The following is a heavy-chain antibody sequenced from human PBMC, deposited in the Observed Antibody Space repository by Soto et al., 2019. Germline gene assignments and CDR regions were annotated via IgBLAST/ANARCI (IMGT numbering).Heavy chain of an antibody. CDR3: ARARWYDAFDV. D-gene: IGHD2-15*01. CDR1: GFFISGGNY. CDR2: IFHGGNT. V-gene: IGHV4-38-2*01. J-gene: IGHJ3*01. Sequence: SETLSLTCAVSGFFISGGNYWGWIRKPPGKGLEWIGSIFHGGNTYYNPSLKSRVTISVDMSKNQLSLKLNSVTAADTAVYYCARARWYDAFDVWGQGTVVTVSS.